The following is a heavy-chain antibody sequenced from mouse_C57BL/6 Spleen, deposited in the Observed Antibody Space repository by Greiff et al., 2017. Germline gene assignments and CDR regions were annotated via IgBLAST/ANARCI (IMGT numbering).Heavy chain of an antibody. D-gene: IGHD1-1*01. J-gene: IGHJ3*01. CDR1: GYAFSSYW. CDR3: ARVGGSYVDWFAY. Sequence: QVQLQQSGAELVKPGASVKISCKASGYAFSSYWMNWVKQRPGKGLEWIGQIYPGDGDTNYNGKFKGKATLTADKSSSTAYMQLSSLTSEDSAVYFCARVGGSYVDWFAYWGQGTLVTVSA. V-gene: IGHV1-80*01. CDR2: IYPGDGDT.